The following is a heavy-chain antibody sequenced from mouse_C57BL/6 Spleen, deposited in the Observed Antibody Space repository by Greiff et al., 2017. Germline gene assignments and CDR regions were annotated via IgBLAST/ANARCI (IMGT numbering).Heavy chain of an antibody. Sequence: VKLQESGPELVKPGASVKISCKASGYSFTSYYIHWVKQRPGQGLEWIGWIYPGSGNTKYNEKFKGKATLTADTSSSTAYMQLSSLTSEDSAVYYCARWEDYVGFDYWGQGTTLTVSS. CDR1: GYSFTSYY. V-gene: IGHV1-66*01. CDR2: IYPGSGNT. D-gene: IGHD2-4*01. J-gene: IGHJ2*01. CDR3: ARWEDYVGFDY.